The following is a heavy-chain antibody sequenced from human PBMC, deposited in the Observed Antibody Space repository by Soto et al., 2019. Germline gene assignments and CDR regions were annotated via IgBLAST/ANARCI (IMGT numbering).Heavy chain of an antibody. J-gene: IGHJ5*02. CDR2: IIPIFGTA. CDR3: AREGYCISTSCRQRGNWFDP. D-gene: IGHD2-2*01. CDR1: GGTFSSYA. V-gene: IGHV1-69*12. Sequence: QVQLVQSGAEVKKPGSSVKVSCKASGGTFSSYAISWVRQAPGQGLEWMGGIIPIFGTANYAQKFQGRVTITADESTSTAYMELCSLRSEDTAVYYCAREGYCISTSCRQRGNWFDPWGQGTLVTVSS.